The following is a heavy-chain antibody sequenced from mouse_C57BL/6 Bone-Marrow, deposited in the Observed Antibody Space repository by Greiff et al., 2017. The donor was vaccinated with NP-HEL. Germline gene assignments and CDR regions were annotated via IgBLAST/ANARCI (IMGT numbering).Heavy chain of an antibody. Sequence: QVQLQQPGAELVMPGASVKLSCKASGYTFTSYWMHWVKQRPGQGLEWIGEIDPSDSYTNYNQKFKGKSTLTVDKSSSTAYMQLSSLTSEDSAVYYSARADGYYDFDVWGTGTTVTVSS. CDR1: GYTFTSYW. CDR3: ARADGYYDFDV. D-gene: IGHD2-3*01. CDR2: IDPSDSYT. V-gene: IGHV1-69*01. J-gene: IGHJ1*03.